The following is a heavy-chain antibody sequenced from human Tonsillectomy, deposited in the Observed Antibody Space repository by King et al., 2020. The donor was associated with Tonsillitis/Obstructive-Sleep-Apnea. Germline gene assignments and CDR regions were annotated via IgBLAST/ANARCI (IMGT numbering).Heavy chain of an antibody. D-gene: IGHD3-16*01. CDR3: AREGGHGMGFDY. V-gene: IGHV3-7*01. CDR1: GFTFSIYW. CDR2: IKQAGSEK. J-gene: IGHJ4*02. Sequence: VQLVESGGGLVQSGGSLRLSCAASGFTFSIYWMSWVRQAPGKGLEWVANIKQAGSEKHYVDSVKGRFTISRDNAENSLYLQLNSLRAEATAVYYCAREGGHGMGFDYWGQGTLVTVSS.